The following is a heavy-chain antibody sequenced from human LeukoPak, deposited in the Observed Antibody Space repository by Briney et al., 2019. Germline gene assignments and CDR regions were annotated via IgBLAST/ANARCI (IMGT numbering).Heavy chain of an antibody. J-gene: IGHJ5*02. CDR2: IYYSGST. CDR1: GGSISSYY. Sequence: SETLSLTCTVSGGSISSYYWSWTRQPPGKGLEWIGYIYYSGSTNYNPSLKSRVTISVDTSKNQFSLKLSSVTAADTAVYYCARVRGEPGGWFDPWGQGTLVTVSS. D-gene: IGHD3-10*01. V-gene: IGHV4-59*01. CDR3: ARVRGEPGGWFDP.